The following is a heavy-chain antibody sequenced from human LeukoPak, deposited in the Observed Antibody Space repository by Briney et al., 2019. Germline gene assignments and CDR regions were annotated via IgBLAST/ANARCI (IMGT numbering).Heavy chain of an antibody. V-gene: IGHV3-7*01. Sequence: GGSLRLSCAASGFTFSSYSMNWVRQAPGKGLEWVANIKQDGSEKYYVDSVKGRFTISRDNAKNSLYLQMNSLRAEDTAVYYCARRLSGYSLGVYDYWGQGTLVTVSS. CDR1: GFTFSSYS. D-gene: IGHD5-12*01. J-gene: IGHJ4*02. CDR2: IKQDGSEK. CDR3: ARRLSGYSLGVYDY.